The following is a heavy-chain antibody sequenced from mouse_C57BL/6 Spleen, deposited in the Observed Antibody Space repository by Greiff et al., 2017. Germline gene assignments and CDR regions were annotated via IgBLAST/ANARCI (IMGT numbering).Heavy chain of an antibody. D-gene: IGHD2-4*01. CDR1: GYTFTSYW. CDR3: ARGGDYDVFDY. V-gene: IGHV1-52*01. Sequence: QVQLQQPGAELVRPGSSVKLSCKASGYTFTSYWMHWVKQRPIQGLEWIGNIDPSDSETHYNQKFKDKATLTVDKSSSTAYMQLSSLTSEDSAVYYCARGGDYDVFDYWRQGTTLTLSS. CDR2: IDPSDSET. J-gene: IGHJ2*01.